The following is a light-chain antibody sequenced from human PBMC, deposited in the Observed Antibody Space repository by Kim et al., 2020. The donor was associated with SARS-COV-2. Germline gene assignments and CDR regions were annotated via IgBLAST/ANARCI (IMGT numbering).Light chain of an antibody. CDR3: QQDYNLLT. V-gene: IGKV3D-7*01. Sequence: PGERVTLSCRASQSVSSSYLTWYQQKPGQAPRLLIYGASTRATSIPARFSGSGSGTDFTLTISSLQPEDFAVYYCQQDYNLLTFGGGTKVDIK. J-gene: IGKJ4*01. CDR1: QSVSSSY. CDR2: GAS.